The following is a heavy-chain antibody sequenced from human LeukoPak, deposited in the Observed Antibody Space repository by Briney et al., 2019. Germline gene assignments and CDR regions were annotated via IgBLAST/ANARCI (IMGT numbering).Heavy chain of an antibody. CDR3: AGDTSGYYYVDY. J-gene: IGHJ4*02. Sequence: GGSLRLSCAASGFTFSSYAMSWVRQAPGKGLEWVSAISGSGGSTYYADSVKGRFTVSRDNSKNMLYLQMNSLRVEDTAVYYCAGDTSGYYYVDYWGQGTLVTVSS. D-gene: IGHD3-22*01. V-gene: IGHV3-23*01. CDR1: GFTFSSYA. CDR2: ISGSGGST.